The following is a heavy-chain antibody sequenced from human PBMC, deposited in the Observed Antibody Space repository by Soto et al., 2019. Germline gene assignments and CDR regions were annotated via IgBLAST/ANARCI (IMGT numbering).Heavy chain of an antibody. J-gene: IGHJ6*02. CDR3: ARDLGGMDV. D-gene: IGHD3-16*01. Sequence: EVQLVESGGGLIQPGGSLRLSCAASGFSVSDNYMNWVRQAPGKGLEWVSVIYRDGPTYYAASVKGRFTISRDNSKNTLSLEMNSLRAEDTAVYSCARDLGGMDVWGQGTTVTVSS. V-gene: IGHV3-53*01. CDR1: GFSVSDNY. CDR2: IYRDGPT.